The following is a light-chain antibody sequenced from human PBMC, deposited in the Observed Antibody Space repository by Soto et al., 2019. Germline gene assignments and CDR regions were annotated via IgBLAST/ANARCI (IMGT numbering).Light chain of an antibody. V-gene: IGKV3-20*01. CDR1: QSVSSSY. Sequence: EIVLTQSPGTLSLSPGERATLSCRASQSVSSSYLAWYQHKPGQAPRRLIYRASNRAAGIPDRFSGSGSGTDCTLTISRQEPEDFSVYYCQQSGTGGQGTKVEIK. CDR2: RAS. CDR3: QQSGT. J-gene: IGKJ1*01.